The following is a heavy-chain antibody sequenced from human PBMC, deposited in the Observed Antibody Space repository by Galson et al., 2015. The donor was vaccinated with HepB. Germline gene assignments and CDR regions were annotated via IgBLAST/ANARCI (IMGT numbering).Heavy chain of an antibody. Sequence: SLRLSCAASGFTFSTYWMTWLRQAPGKGLEWVANIKEDGTEKKYVDSVRGRFIISRDNAKKSLYLQMNSLRGEATAVYYCARPFLCGYDLWGQGTLVTVSS. CDR2: IKEDGTEK. V-gene: IGHV3-7*03. CDR1: GFTFSTYW. D-gene: IGHD2-15*01. J-gene: IGHJ5*02. CDR3: ARPFLCGYDL.